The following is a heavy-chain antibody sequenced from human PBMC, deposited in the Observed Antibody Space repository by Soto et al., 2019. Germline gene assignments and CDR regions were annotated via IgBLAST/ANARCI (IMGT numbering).Heavy chain of an antibody. V-gene: IGHV4-39*02. CDR2: IYFRGST. J-gene: IGHJ5*02. D-gene: IGHD3-9*01. CDR3: AREILTAYYPAGWFDP. Sequence: QLQLQESGPGLVKPSETLSLTCTVSGGSISSSTYYWGWIRQPPGKGLEWIGSIYFRGSTYYNPSLKSRVPIPVYTAKKQFTLKLTSVTAADTAVYDCAREILTAYYPAGWFDPWGQGTLVTVSS. CDR1: GGSISSSTYY.